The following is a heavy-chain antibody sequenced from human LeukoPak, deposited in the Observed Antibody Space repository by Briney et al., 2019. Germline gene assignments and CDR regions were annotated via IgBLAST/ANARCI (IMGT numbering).Heavy chain of an antibody. D-gene: IGHD1-26*01. Sequence: GGSLRLSCAASGFTFSSYWMSWVRQAPGKGLEWVAVISYDGSNKYYADSVKGRFTISRDNSKNTLYLQMNSLRAEDTAVYYCAKDLFVGATQYFDYWGQGTLVTVSS. CDR2: ISYDGSNK. CDR3: AKDLFVGATQYFDY. J-gene: IGHJ4*02. CDR1: GFTFSSYW. V-gene: IGHV3-30*18.